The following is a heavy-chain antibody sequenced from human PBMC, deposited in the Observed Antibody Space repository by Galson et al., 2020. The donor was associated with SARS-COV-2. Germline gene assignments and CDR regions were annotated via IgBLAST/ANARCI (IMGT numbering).Heavy chain of an antibody. CDR2: ISGSGGST. J-gene: IGHJ4*02. V-gene: IGHV3-23*01. CDR3: AKALYGDYVAFDY. Sequence: GGSLRLSCAASGFTFSSYAMSWVRQAPGQGLEWVSAISGSGGSTYYADSVKGRFTISRDNSKNTLYLQMNSLGAEDTAVYYCAKALYGDYVAFDYWGQGTLVTVSS. D-gene: IGHD4-17*01. CDR1: GFTFSSYA.